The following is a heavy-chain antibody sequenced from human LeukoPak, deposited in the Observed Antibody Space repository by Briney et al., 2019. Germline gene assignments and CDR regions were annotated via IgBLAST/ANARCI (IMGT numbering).Heavy chain of an antibody. V-gene: IGHV4-38-2*01. CDR2: IYHSGST. D-gene: IGHD3-10*01. CDR3: ARRSDVLLWFGELLSAFDI. Sequence: SETLSLTCAVSGYSISSGYYWGWIRRPPGKGLEWIGSIYHSGSTYYNPSLKRRVTISGDTSKNQFSLKLSSVTAADTAVYYCARRSDVLLWFGELLSAFDIWGQGTMVTVSS. CDR1: GYSISSGYY. J-gene: IGHJ3*02.